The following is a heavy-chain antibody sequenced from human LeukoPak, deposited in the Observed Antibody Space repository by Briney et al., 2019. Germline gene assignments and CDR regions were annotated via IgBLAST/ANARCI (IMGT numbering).Heavy chain of an antibody. CDR2: ISGSGGST. CDR1: GFTFSSYA. V-gene: IGHV3-23*01. Sequence: PGGPLRLSCAASGFTFSSYAMSWVRQAPGKGLEWVSAISGSGGSTYYADSVKGRFTISRDNSKNTLYLQMNSLRAEDTAVYYCAKGPAPIAVAGTDYWGQETLVTVSS. CDR3: AKGPAPIAVAGTDY. D-gene: IGHD6-19*01. J-gene: IGHJ4*02.